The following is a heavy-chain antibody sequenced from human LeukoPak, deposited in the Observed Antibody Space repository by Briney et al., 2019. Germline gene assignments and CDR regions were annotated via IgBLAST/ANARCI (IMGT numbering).Heavy chain of an antibody. CDR3: ARSPLGFEFGELIPAPANWSDP. Sequence: GGSLRLSCAAPGFTFSSYSINWVRPAPGKGLEWVSSISSSSSYTYYADSVKGRFTISRDNSKKPLYLQMNSLRAEGTAVYYCARSPLGFEFGELIPAPANWSDPWGQGTLVTVSS. V-gene: IGHV3-21*01. J-gene: IGHJ5*02. CDR1: GFTFSSYS. D-gene: IGHD3-10*01. CDR2: ISSSSSYT.